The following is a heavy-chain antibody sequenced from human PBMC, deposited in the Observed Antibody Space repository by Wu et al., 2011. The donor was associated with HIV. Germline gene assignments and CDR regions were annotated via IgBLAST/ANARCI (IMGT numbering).Heavy chain of an antibody. CDR3: ARVYGYYYDSSGYYKYNWFDP. Sequence: QVQLAQSGAEVKKPGASVKVSCKASGYTFTSYGISWVRQAPGQGLEWMGWISAYNGNTNYAQKLQGRVTMTTDTSTSTAYMELRSLRSDDTAVYYXARVYGYYYDSSGYYKYNWFDPWAREPWSPSPQ. CDR2: ISAYNGNT. CDR1: GYTFTSYG. D-gene: IGHD3-22*01. J-gene: IGHJ5*02. V-gene: IGHV1-18*01.